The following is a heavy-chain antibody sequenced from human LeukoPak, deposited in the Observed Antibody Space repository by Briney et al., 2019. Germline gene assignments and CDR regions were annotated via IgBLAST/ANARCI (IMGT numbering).Heavy chain of an antibody. V-gene: IGHV3-30*04. D-gene: IGHD6-19*01. Sequence: GRSLRLSCAASGFTFSSYAMHWVRQAPGKGLEWVAVISYDGSNKYYADSVKGRFTISRDNSKNTLYLQMNSLRAEDTAVYYCAREVAGTPWIDYWGQGTLVTVSS. CDR3: AREVAGTPWIDY. CDR1: GFTFSSYA. CDR2: ISYDGSNK. J-gene: IGHJ4*02.